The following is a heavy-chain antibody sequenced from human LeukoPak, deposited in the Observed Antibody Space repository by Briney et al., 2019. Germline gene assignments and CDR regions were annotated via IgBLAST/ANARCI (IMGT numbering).Heavy chain of an antibody. Sequence: PGGSLRLSCAASGFTFRSCEMNWVRQAPGKGLEWVSYISHSGSTLYYADSVKGRFTISRDNAKNSLYLHMDSLRAEDTAVYYCVADGYNQDPDYWGQGTLVTVSS. CDR3: VADGYNQDPDY. V-gene: IGHV3-48*03. CDR1: GFTFRSCE. D-gene: IGHD5-24*01. J-gene: IGHJ4*02. CDR2: ISHSGSTL.